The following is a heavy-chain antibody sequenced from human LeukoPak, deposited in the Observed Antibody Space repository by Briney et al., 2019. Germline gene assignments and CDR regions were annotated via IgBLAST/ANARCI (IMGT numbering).Heavy chain of an antibody. Sequence: SETLSLTCIVSGASISSYYWSWIRQPAGKGVEWIGRIYSSGSINHNPSLKSRVTMSVDTSKNQFSLKLSSVTAADTAVYYCARYPDYYYGMDVWGQGTTVTVSS. CDR1: GASISSYY. V-gene: IGHV4-4*07. CDR3: ARYPDYYYGMDV. CDR2: IYSSGSI. J-gene: IGHJ6*02.